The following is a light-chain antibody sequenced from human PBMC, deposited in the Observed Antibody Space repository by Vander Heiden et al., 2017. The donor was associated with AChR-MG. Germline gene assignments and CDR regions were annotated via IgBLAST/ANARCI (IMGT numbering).Light chain of an antibody. CDR1: QRVLYSSNNRNY. J-gene: IGKJ1*01. CDR2: WAS. V-gene: IGKV4-1*01. CDR3: QQDVNSPLT. Sequence: DIVMTQSPDSLAASLGHRATINCKSSQRVLYSSNNRNYLAWFKQKPGQPPKLLISWASMRESGVPARFSGSGSGTDFTLTISSLQAEDVAVYYCQQDVNSPLTFGQGTKVEIK.